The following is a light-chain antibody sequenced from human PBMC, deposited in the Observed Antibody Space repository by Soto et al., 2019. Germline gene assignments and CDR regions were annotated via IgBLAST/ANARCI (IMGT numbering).Light chain of an antibody. CDR2: DAS. Sequence: EILLTQSPATLSLSPGERSTLSCRASQSVSSDLAWYQQKPGQAPRLLIYDASNMATGIPARFSGSGSGTDFTLTISSLEPEDFAVYYCQQRSNWPLTFGGGTKVEIK. CDR3: QQRSNWPLT. V-gene: IGKV3-11*01. CDR1: QSVSSD. J-gene: IGKJ4*01.